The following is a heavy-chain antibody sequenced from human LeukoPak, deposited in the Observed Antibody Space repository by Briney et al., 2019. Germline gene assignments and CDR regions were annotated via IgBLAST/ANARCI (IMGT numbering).Heavy chain of an antibody. CDR2: IYYSGRT. V-gene: IGHV4-39*01. D-gene: IGHD3-22*01. CDR1: GDSVSRRDSY. Sequence: SETLSLTCSVSGDSVSRRDSYWDWIRQPPGKGLEWIGTIYYSGRTYYSPSLKSRVTMSVDPSNNQFSLNLRSVTAADTAIYYCARRRYYDGSGYLEWGQGTLLSVSS. J-gene: IGHJ1*01. CDR3: ARRRYYDGSGYLE.